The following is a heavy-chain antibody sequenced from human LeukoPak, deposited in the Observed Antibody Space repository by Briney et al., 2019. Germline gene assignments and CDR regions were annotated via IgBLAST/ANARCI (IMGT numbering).Heavy chain of an antibody. CDR1: GSTVSSTY. D-gene: IGHD2-21*01. J-gene: IGHJ4*02. V-gene: IGHV3-53*01. Sequence: AGGSLRLSCAASGSTVSSTYMSWVRQAPGKGLEWVSVIYKDGKIYYIDSVKGRFTISRDTSKNTLYLQMNSLRVEDTAVYYCASRHCSGGDCYFAGADPFDHWGQGTLVTVSS. CDR3: ASRHCSGGDCYFAGADPFDH. CDR2: IYKDGKI.